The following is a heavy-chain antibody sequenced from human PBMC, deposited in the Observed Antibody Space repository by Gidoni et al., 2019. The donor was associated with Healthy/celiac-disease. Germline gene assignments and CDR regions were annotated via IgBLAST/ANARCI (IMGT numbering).Heavy chain of an antibody. Sequence: QVQLVESGGGLVQPGRSLRLSCAASGFTFSRYAMHWVRQAPGKGLEWVAVISYDGSNKYYADSVKGRFTISRDNSKNTLYLQMNSLRAEDTAVYYCARESAAAGMDGAFDIWGQGTMVTVSS. CDR3: ARESAAAGMDGAFDI. V-gene: IGHV3-30-3*01. J-gene: IGHJ3*02. CDR1: GFTFSRYA. CDR2: ISYDGSNK. D-gene: IGHD6-13*01.